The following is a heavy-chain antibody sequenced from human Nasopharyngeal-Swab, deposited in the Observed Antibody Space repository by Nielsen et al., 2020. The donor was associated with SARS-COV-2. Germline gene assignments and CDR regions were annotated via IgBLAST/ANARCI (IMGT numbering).Heavy chain of an antibody. J-gene: IGHJ4*02. CDR2: IYPGDSDT. CDR1: GYSFTNYW. V-gene: IGHV5-51*01. CDR3: ARFPGVDPHSFDY. D-gene: IGHD3-10*01. Sequence: GESLKISCKGSGYSFTNYWIGWVRQMPGKGLEWMGIIYPGDSDTRYSPSFQGQVTISADKSISTAYLQWNSLKASDTAMYYCARFPGVDPHSFDYWGQGTLVTVSS.